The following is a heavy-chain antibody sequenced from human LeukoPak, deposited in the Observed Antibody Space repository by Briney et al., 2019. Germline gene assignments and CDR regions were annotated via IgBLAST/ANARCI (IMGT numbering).Heavy chain of an antibody. CDR3: AREDILRNWFDP. J-gene: IGHJ5*02. CDR2: INPNSGGT. V-gene: IGHV1-2*02. Sequence: ASVKVSCKASGYTFTGYYMHWVRQAPGQGLEWMGWINPNSGGTNYVQKFQGRVTMTRDTSISTAYMELSRLRSDDTAVYYCAREDILRNWFDPWGQGTLVTVSS. CDR1: GYTFTGYY. D-gene: IGHD3-9*01.